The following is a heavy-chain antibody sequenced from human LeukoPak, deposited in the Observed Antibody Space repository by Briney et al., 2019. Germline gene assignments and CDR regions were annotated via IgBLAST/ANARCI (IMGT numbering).Heavy chain of an antibody. D-gene: IGHD4-17*01. CDR2: INPSGGKT. J-gene: IGHJ4*02. V-gene: IGHV1-46*01. Sequence: ASVKASCKASGYTFTRFYMHWVRQAPGEGLEWMGMINPSGGKTTYAQKFQGRFTVTSDTSTNTVYMQLSSLRSEDTAVYYCARLTVTTPFDYWGQGTLVTVSS. CDR3: ARLTVTTPFDY. CDR1: GYTFTRFY.